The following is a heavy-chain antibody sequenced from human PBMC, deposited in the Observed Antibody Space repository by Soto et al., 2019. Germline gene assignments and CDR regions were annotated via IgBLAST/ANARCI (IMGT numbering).Heavy chain of an antibody. Sequence: SETLSLTCTVSGGSISRAGYFWSWIRQHPGKGLEWIGEINHSGSTNYNPSLKSRVTISVDTSKNQFSLKLSSVTAADTAVYYCARGRNGSYYYFDYWGQGTLVTVSS. V-gene: IGHV4-34*01. CDR2: INHSGST. D-gene: IGHD1-26*01. CDR3: ARGRNGSYYYFDY. CDR1: GGSISRAGYF. J-gene: IGHJ4*02.